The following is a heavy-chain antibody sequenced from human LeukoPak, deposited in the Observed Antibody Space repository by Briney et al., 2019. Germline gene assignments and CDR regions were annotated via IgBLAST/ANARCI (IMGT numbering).Heavy chain of an antibody. Sequence: SETLSLTCTVSGGSISISYWGWIRQPPGKGLEWIGYISYSGSTKYNPSLKSRVTLSVDTSKNQFSLKVNSVTAADTAVYYCARRGVEMAPVRPDNWFDPWGQGTLVTVSS. D-gene: IGHD5-24*01. V-gene: IGHV4-59*08. CDR1: GGSISISY. CDR3: ARRGVEMAPVRPDNWFDP. CDR2: ISYSGST. J-gene: IGHJ5*02.